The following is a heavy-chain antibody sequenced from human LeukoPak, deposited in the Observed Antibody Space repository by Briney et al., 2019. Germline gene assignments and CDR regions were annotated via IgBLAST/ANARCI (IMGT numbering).Heavy chain of an antibody. Sequence: SQTLSPTCAISGDSVSSNSSTWNWIRQSPLRGLEWLGRTYYRSQWNNDYAASVKSRIDINPETSKNQFSLQLNSVTPEDTAVYYCARGRGSSADFDYWGQGTLVTVSS. J-gene: IGHJ4*02. CDR3: ARGRGSSADFDY. V-gene: IGHV6-1*01. D-gene: IGHD6-6*01. CDR2: TYYRSQWNN. CDR1: GDSVSSNSST.